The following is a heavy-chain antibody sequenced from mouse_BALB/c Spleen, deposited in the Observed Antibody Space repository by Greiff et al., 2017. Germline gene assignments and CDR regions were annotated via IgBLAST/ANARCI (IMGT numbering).Heavy chain of an antibody. CDR3: ARPWERYFDY. Sequence: EVKLMESGGGLVKLGGSLKLSCAASGFTFSSYYMSWVRQTPEKRLELVAAINSNGGSYTYYPDSVKGRFTISRDNAKNTLYLQMSSLRSEDTAMYYCARPWERYFDYWGQGTTLTVSS. D-gene: IGHD4-1*01. J-gene: IGHJ2*01. CDR1: GFTFSSYY. CDR2: INSNGGSYT. V-gene: IGHV5-6-2*01.